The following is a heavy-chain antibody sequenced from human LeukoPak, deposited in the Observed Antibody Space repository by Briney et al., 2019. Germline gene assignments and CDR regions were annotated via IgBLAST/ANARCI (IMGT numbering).Heavy chain of an antibody. V-gene: IGHV4-39*07. Sequence: NPSETLSLTCTVSGGSIRSTSYYWGWIRQPPGKGLEWIGSIYYSGNTYYNPSLKSRVTISVDTSKSQFSLKLSSVTAADKAVYYCARVYYSSSYDYWYFDLWGRGTLVTVSS. CDR1: GGSIRSTSYY. D-gene: IGHD6-13*01. CDR3: ARVYYSSSYDYWYFDL. CDR2: IYYSGNT. J-gene: IGHJ2*01.